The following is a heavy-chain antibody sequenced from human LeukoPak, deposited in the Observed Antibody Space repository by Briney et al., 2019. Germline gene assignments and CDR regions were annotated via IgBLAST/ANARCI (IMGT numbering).Heavy chain of an antibody. J-gene: IGHJ4*02. CDR3: AREEQLVELGY. D-gene: IGHD6-6*01. Sequence: ASVMVSCKATGDIVTSYGMYKVRQAPGQRLEWMGWINAGNGNTKYSQKFQGRVTITRDTSASTAYMELSSLRSEDTAVYYCAREEQLVELGYWGQGTLVTVSS. CDR2: INAGNGNT. CDR1: GDIVTSYG. V-gene: IGHV1-3*01.